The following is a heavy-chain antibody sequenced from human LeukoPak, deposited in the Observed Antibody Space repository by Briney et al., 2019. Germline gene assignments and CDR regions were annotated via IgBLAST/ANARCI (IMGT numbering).Heavy chain of an antibody. CDR1: GYSISSGYY. CDR2: IYHSGST. V-gene: IGHV4-38-2*02. CDR3: AREGASYDFWSGYGYAFDI. Sequence: PSETLSLTCAVSGYSISSGYYWGWIRQPPGKGLEWIGSIYHSGSTYYNPSLKSRVTISVDTSKNQFSLELSSVTAADTAVYYCAREGASYDFWSGYGYAFDIWGQGTMVTVSS. D-gene: IGHD3-3*01. J-gene: IGHJ3*02.